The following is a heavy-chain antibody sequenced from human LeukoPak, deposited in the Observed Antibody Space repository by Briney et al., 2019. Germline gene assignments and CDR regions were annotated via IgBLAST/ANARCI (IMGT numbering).Heavy chain of an antibody. CDR2: INPSGGST. Sequence: EASVKVSCKASGYTFTSYYMHWVRQAPGQGLEWMGIINPSGGSTSYAQKFQGRVTMTRDTSTSTVYMELSSLRSEDTAVYYCARAVDGSNYEVSYYYYYMDVWGKGTTVTVSS. D-gene: IGHD4-11*01. J-gene: IGHJ6*03. CDR1: GYTFTSYY. CDR3: ARAVDGSNYEVSYYYYYMDV. V-gene: IGHV1-46*01.